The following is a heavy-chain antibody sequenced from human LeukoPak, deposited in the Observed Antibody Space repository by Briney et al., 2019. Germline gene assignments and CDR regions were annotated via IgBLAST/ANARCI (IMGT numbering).Heavy chain of an antibody. Sequence: SETLSLTCTVSGGSISSYYWSWIRQPPGKGLEWIGYIYYSGSTNYNPSLKSRVTISVDTSKNQFSLKLSSVTAADTAVYYCARSRTIFGVVIIGGWFDPWGQGTLVTVSS. CDR1: GGSISSYY. V-gene: IGHV4-59*08. D-gene: IGHD3-3*01. J-gene: IGHJ5*02. CDR2: IYYSGST. CDR3: ARSRTIFGVVIIGGWFDP.